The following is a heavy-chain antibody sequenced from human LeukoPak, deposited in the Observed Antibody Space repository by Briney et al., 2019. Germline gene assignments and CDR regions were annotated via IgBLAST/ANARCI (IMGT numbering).Heavy chain of an antibody. CDR1: GGSISSYY. CDR2: IYYSGST. V-gene: IGHV4-59*08. J-gene: IGHJ4*02. Sequence: PSETLSLTCTVSGGSISSYYWSWIRQPPAKELAWIGYIYYSGSTNYNPSLKSRVTISVDTSKNQFSLKLSSVTAADTAVYYCARSVRGSGSPTEFDYWGQGTLVTVSS. CDR3: ARSVRGSGSPTEFDY. D-gene: IGHD3-10*01.